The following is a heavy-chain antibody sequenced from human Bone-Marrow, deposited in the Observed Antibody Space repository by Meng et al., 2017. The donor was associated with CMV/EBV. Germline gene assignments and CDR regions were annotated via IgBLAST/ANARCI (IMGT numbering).Heavy chain of an antibody. Sequence: SETLSLTCTVSGGSISIYTYYWSWIRQPPGKGLEWIGLEWIGSIHYSGSTYYNPSLESRVTVSVDTSKNQFSLKLNSVTAADTAVYYCARDAIVVVPAAITDYYYYYGMDVWGQGTTVTVSS. D-gene: IGHD2-2*01. CDR3: ARDAIVVVPAAITDYYYYYGMDV. J-gene: IGHJ6*01. V-gene: IGHV4-39*07. CDR1: GGSISIYTYY. CDR2: IHYSGST.